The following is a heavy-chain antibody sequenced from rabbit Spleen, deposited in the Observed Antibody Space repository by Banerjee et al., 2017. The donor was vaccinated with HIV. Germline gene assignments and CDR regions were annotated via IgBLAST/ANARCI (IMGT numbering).Heavy chain of an antibody. CDR2: IYAGSSGST. V-gene: IGHV1S40*01. CDR3: ARDTGTSFSTYGMDL. Sequence: QSLEEFGGGLVKPGASLTLTCKASRFSFNSGYDMCWVRQAPGKGLEWIACIYAGSSGSTYSAIWAKGRFTISKTSSTTVTLQMTSLTAADTATYFCARDTGTSFSTYGMDLWGPGTLVTVS. J-gene: IGHJ6*01. D-gene: IGHD8-1*01. CDR1: RFSFNSGYD.